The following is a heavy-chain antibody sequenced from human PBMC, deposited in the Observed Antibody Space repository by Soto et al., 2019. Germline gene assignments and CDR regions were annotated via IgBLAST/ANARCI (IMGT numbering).Heavy chain of an antibody. CDR3: AKSTGGTANGMDV. CDR1: GFTFSSYW. V-gene: IGHV3-9*01. Sequence: GGSLRLSCAASGFTFSSYWMHWVRQAPGKGLEWVSGISWNSGTIGYADSVKGRFTISRDNAKNSLYLQMNSLRAEDTALYYCAKSTGGTANGMDVWGQGTTVTVSS. D-gene: IGHD2-8*02. CDR2: ISWNSGTI. J-gene: IGHJ6*02.